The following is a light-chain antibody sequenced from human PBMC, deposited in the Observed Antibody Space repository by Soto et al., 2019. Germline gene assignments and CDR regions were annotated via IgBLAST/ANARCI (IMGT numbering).Light chain of an antibody. CDR3: QHYNSYSEA. CDR1: QTISSW. CDR2: KAS. Sequence: DIQMTQSPSTLSGSVGDRVTITCRASQTISSWLAWYQQKPGKAPKLLIYKASTLKSGVPSRFSGSGSGTEFTLTISSVQPDDFATYYCQHYNSYSEAFGQGTKVKLK. J-gene: IGKJ1*01. V-gene: IGKV1-5*03.